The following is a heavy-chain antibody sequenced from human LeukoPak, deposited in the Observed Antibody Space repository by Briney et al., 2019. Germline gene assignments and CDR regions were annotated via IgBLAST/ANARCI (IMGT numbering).Heavy chain of an antibody. CDR1: GFTFSDHY. J-gene: IGHJ4*02. Sequence: PGGSLRLSCAVSGFTFSDHYMNWVRQAPGRGVEWVAKIEGDGSAKYYMDSVKGRFGIYRDNAKNSLYLQMYSLRAEDTAMYYCARAGQLNYWGQGTLVTVSS. V-gene: IGHV3-7*05. CDR2: IEGDGSAK. D-gene: IGHD6-13*01. CDR3: ARAGQLNY.